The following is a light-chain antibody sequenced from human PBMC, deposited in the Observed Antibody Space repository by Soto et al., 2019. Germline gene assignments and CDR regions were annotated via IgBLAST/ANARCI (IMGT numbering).Light chain of an antibody. CDR2: DVS. CDR3: CSYAGSYTWV. CDR1: SSDVGNYNY. Sequence: QSALTQPRSVSGSPGQSITISCTGTSSDVGNYNYVSWYQQHPGKAPKLMIYDVSKRPSGVPDHFSGSKSGNTASLTISGLQAEDEADYYCCSYAGSYTWVFVGGTKLTVL. V-gene: IGLV2-11*01. J-gene: IGLJ3*02.